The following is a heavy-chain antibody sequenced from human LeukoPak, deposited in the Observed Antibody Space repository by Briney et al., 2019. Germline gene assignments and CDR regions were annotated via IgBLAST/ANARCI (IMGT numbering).Heavy chain of an antibody. CDR1: GFTFSRYN. Sequence: GGSLRLSCAASGFTFSRYNMKWVRQAPGKGLEWVSSISTSSSYIYYADSVKGRFTISRDDAKNSLYQQMNSLRAEDTAVYYCASESSGYLGDFDYWGQGTLVTVSS. V-gene: IGHV3-21*01. J-gene: IGHJ4*02. CDR2: ISTSSSYI. D-gene: IGHD3-22*01. CDR3: ASESSGYLGDFDY.